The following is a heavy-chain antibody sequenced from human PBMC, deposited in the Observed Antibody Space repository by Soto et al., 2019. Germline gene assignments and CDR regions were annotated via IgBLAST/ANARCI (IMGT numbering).Heavy chain of an antibody. CDR1: GGSISSGGYS. CDR3: ARRITMVRGAYDAFDI. V-gene: IGHV4-30-2*01. CDR2: IYHSGST. J-gene: IGHJ3*02. D-gene: IGHD3-10*01. Sequence: QLQLQESGSGLVKPSQTLSLTCAVSGGSISSGGYSWSWIRQPPGKGLEWIGYIYHSGSTYYNPSLKSGVTISVDRSKNQFSLKLSSVTAADTAVYYCARRITMVRGAYDAFDIWGQGTMVTVSS.